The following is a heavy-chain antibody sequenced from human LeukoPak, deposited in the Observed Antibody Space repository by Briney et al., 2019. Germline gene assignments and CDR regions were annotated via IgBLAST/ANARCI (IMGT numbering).Heavy chain of an antibody. V-gene: IGHV4-61*02. CDR1: GGSMSRGSYY. J-gene: IGHJ4*02. Sequence: SETLSLTCTVSGGSMSRGSYYWSWIRQPAGKGLEWIGRIYTSGSTNYNPSLKSRVTISVDTSKNQFSLKLSSVTAADTAVYYCAGSGSYYFIDFWGQGTLVTVSS. CDR2: IYTSGST. D-gene: IGHD1-26*01. CDR3: AGSGSYYFIDF.